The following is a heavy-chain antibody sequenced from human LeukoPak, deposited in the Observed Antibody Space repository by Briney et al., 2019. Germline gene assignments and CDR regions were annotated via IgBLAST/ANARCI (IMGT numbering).Heavy chain of an antibody. D-gene: IGHD3-22*01. V-gene: IGHV1-46*01. Sequence: ASAKVSCKATGYTFTSYYMHWGRQDPGQGLEWMVIINPSGGSTSYAQKFQGRVTMTRDTSTSTVYMELSSLRSEDTAVYYCARSYDSSGEDAFDIWGQGTMVTVSS. CDR1: GYTFTSYY. CDR2: INPSGGST. CDR3: ARSYDSSGEDAFDI. J-gene: IGHJ3*02.